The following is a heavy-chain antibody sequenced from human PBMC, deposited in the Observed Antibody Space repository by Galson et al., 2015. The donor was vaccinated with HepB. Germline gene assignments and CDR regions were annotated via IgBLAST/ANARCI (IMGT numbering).Heavy chain of an antibody. CDR2: ISGQNGNT. Sequence: SVKVSCKASGYSFISYGVTWMRQAPGQGLEWMGWISGQNGNTNYGQRFQGRVSMTTDTSTSTVYMELRSLRSDDTAVYYCARDAGVGAPTYAFDIWGQGTMVIVSS. V-gene: IGHV1-18*01. CDR3: ARDAGVGAPTYAFDI. J-gene: IGHJ3*02. D-gene: IGHD1-26*01. CDR1: GYSFISYG.